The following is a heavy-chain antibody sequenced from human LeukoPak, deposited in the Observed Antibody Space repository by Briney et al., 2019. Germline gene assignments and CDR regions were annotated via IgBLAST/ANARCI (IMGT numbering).Heavy chain of an antibody. D-gene: IGHD2-15*01. CDR1: GFTFSSYE. CDR3: ARRDKYYMDV. V-gene: IGHV3-48*03. Sequence: GGSLRLSCAAAGFTFSSYEMNWGRQAPGKGLEWVSYISSSGSTIYYADSVKGRFTISRDNAKNSLYLQMNSLRGEDTAVYYCARRDKYYMDVWGKGTTVIVSS. J-gene: IGHJ6*03. CDR2: ISSSGSTI.